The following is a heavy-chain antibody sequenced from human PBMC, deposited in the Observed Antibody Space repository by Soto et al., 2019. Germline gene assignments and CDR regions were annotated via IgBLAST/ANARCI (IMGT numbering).Heavy chain of an antibody. CDR2: IYPGDSDA. Sequence: GESLKISCKSSGYSFTDYWIGWVRQMPGKGLEWMGIIYPGDSDARYSPSIQGQVTISVDTSINTAFLRWNSLTASDTAMYYCARQADYNILTGYFYYFDYWRQGSLVTVSS. D-gene: IGHD3-9*01. V-gene: IGHV5-51*01. CDR3: ARQADYNILTGYFYYFDY. J-gene: IGHJ4*02. CDR1: GYSFTDYW.